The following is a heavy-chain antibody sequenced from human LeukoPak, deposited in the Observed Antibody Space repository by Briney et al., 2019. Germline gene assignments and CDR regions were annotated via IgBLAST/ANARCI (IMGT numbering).Heavy chain of an antibody. J-gene: IGHJ6*02. CDR3: ARLLGYCSGGSCYTRKNYYGMDV. Sequence: PSETLSLTCTVSGGSISSSGYYWGWIRQPPGKGLEWIGSIYYSGSTYYNPSLKSRVTISVDTSKNQFSLKLSSVTAADTAVYYCARLLGYCSGGSCYTRKNYYGMDVWGQGTTVTVSS. CDR1: GGSISSSGYY. CDR2: IYYSGST. D-gene: IGHD2-15*01. V-gene: IGHV4-39*01.